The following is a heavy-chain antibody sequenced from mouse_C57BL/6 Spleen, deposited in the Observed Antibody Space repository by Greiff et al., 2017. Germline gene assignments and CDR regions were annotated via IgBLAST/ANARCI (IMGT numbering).Heavy chain of an antibody. J-gene: IGHJ3*01. Sequence: VQLQQPGAELVKPGASVKMSCKASGYTFTSYWITWVKQRPGQGLEWIGDIYHGSGSTNYNEKFKSKATLTVDTSSSTAYMQLSSLTSEDSAVYYCARGSYYSNFWFAYWGQGTLVTVAA. D-gene: IGHD2-5*01. CDR2: IYHGSGST. CDR3: ARGSYYSNFWFAY. CDR1: GYTFTSYW. V-gene: IGHV1-55*01.